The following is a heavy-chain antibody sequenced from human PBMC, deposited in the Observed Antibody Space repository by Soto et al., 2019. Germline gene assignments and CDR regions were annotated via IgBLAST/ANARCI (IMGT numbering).Heavy chain of an antibody. CDR3: ARDRGCSGGSCYSKGMDA. Sequence: EVQLVESGGGLVKPGGSLRLSCAASGFTFSSYSMNWVRQAPGKGLEWVSYISSSTGYTYYADSVKGRFTISRYNAKNSLYLQLNSLRAEDTAVYYCARDRGCSGGSCYSKGMDAWGQGTTVTVSS. CDR2: ISSSTGYT. J-gene: IGHJ6*02. CDR1: GFTFSSYS. V-gene: IGHV3-21*02. D-gene: IGHD2-15*01.